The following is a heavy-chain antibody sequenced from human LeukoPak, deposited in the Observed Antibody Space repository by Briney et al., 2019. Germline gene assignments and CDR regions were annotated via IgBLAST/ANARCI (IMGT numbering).Heavy chain of an antibody. CDR1: GFTFSDYY. CDR3: ASSVDYGSGSYYLYFDY. Sequence: GGSLRLSCAASGFTFSDYYMSWIRQAPGKGLEWVSYISSSGSTIYYADSVKGRFTISRDNAKNSLYLQMNSLRAEDTAVYYCASSVDYGSGSYYLYFDYWGQGTLVTVSS. D-gene: IGHD3-10*01. CDR2: ISSSGSTI. V-gene: IGHV3-11*04. J-gene: IGHJ4*02.